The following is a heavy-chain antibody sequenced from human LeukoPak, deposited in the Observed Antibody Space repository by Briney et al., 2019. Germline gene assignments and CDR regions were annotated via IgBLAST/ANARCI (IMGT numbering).Heavy chain of an antibody. CDR3: ARGRSVGYSYGYSYYHMDV. CDR2: IQASGTT. D-gene: IGHD5-18*01. J-gene: IGHJ6*03. CDR1: GDSISSYY. V-gene: IGHV4-4*07. Sequence: SETLSLTCTVSGDSISSYYWSWIRQPAGKGLEWIGRIQASGTTNYNPSLKSRVTMSVDTSKNQFSLKLSSVTAADTAVYYCARGRSVGYSYGYSYYHMDVWGKGTTVTVSS.